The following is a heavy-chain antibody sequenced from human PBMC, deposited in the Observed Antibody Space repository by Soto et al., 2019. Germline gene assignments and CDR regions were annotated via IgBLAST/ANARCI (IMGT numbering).Heavy chain of an antibody. J-gene: IGHJ6*02. V-gene: IGHV4-34*01. D-gene: IGHD3-16*01. CDR2: INHSGST. Sequence: SETLSLTCAVYGGSFSGYYWSWIRQPPGKGLEWIGEINHSGSTNYNPSLKSRVTISVDTSKNQFSLKLSSVTAADTAVNYCGGGGGGTSNYSGMGVGAQGT. CDR3: GGGGGGTSNYSGMGV. CDR1: GGSFSGYY.